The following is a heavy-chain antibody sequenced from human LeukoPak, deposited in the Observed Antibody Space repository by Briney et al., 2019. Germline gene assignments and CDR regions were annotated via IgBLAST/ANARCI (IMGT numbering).Heavy chain of an antibody. CDR2: INPNRGGT. Sequence: VASVTVSCKTAGYTFTGYYMHWVRQARGQGLEWMGWINPNRGGTNYAEKFQGRVTMTRDTSISTAYMELSRLRSDDTAVYYCARVRRSYCGGDCYPYAFDIWGQGTMVTVSS. D-gene: IGHD2-21*01. J-gene: IGHJ3*02. CDR1: GYTFTGYY. V-gene: IGHV1-2*02. CDR3: ARVRRSYCGGDCYPYAFDI.